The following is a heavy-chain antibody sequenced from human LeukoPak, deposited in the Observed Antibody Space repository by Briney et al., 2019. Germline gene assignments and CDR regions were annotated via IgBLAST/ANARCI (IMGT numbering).Heavy chain of an antibody. CDR3: ARDGAGEYWFDT. CDR2: INAGNGKT. J-gene: IGHJ5*02. V-gene: IGHV1-3*01. D-gene: IGHD3-10*01. Sequence: ASVKVSCKASGYTFNSYAMHWVRQAPGQRFEWMGWINAGNGKTKYSQKFQGRVTITRDTSASTAYMELSSLRSEDTAVYYCARDGAGEYWFDTWGQGTLVTVSS. CDR1: GYTFNSYA.